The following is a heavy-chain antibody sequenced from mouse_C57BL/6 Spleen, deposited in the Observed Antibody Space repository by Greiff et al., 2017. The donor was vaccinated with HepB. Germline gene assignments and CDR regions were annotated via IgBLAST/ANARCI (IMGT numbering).Heavy chain of an antibody. CDR3: AGEGITTVVAFVS. J-gene: IGHJ2*01. V-gene: IGHV1-82*01. D-gene: IGHD1-1*01. Sequence: QVQLQQSGPELVKPGASVKISCKASGYAFSSSWMNWVKQRPGKGLEWIGRIYPGDGDTNYNGKFKGKATLTADKSSSTAYMQLSSLTSEDSAVYFCAGEGITTVVAFVSWGQGTTLTVSS. CDR1: GYAFSSSW. CDR2: IYPGDGDT.